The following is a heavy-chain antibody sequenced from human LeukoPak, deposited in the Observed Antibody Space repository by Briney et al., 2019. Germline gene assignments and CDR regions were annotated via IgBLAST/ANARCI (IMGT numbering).Heavy chain of an antibody. V-gene: IGHV3-23*01. CDR3: ARGHRYCSTTTCYLGDS. J-gene: IGHJ4*02. D-gene: IGHD2-2*01. CDR2: IVVIGGNT. CDR1: GFTFSNFA. Sequence: GGSLRLSCVASGFTFSNFAMSWVRQSPGKGLEWVSAIVVIGGNTYYADSVRGRFTVSRDNSKDTLYLQMDNLRADDTAVYYCARGHRYCSTTTCYLGDSWGQGTLVTVSS.